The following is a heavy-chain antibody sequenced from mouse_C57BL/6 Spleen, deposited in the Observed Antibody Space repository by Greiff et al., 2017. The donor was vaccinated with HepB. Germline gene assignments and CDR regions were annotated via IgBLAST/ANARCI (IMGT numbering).Heavy chain of an antibody. J-gene: IGHJ3*01. D-gene: IGHD1-1*01. CDR3: THWDYYGSSYVWFAY. Sequence: EVQLQQSGAELVRPGASVKLSCTASGFNIKDDYMHWVKQRPEQGLEWIGWIDPENGDTEYASKFQGKATITADTSSNTAYLQLSSLTSEDTAVYYCTHWDYYGSSYVWFAYWGQGTLVTVSA. V-gene: IGHV14-4*01. CDR2: IDPENGDT. CDR1: GFNIKDDY.